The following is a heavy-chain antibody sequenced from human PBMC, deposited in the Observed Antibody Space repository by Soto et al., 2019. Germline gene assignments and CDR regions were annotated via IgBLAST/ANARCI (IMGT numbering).Heavy chain of an antibody. V-gene: IGHV3-23*01. CDR3: AKGGSIAARPSYYYGMDV. CDR1: GFTFSIYA. CDR2: ISGSSGST. Sequence: VVSLRLSFAASGFTFSIYAMSWIRQAPGKGLERVTAISGSSGSTYYADSVKCRFTISRDNSKNTLYLQMNSLRAEDTAVYYCAKGGSIAARPSYYYGMDVWGQGT. J-gene: IGHJ6*02. D-gene: IGHD6-6*01.